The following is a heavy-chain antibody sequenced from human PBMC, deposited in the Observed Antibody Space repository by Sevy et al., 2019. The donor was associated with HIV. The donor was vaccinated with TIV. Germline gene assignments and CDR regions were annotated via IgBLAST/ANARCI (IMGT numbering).Heavy chain of an antibody. Sequence: GGSLRLSCAASGFSLDDYAMHWVRQSSGKGLEWVAGISWNRGSIGYADSVKGRFTISRDNARNTLYLQMNNMRSEDTALNYCARDIGAGRNSGTSSPPFFFYYFDSWGQGTLVTVSS. J-gene: IGHJ4*02. CDR2: ISWNRGSI. CDR3: ARDIGAGRNSGTSSPPFFFYYFDS. D-gene: IGHD3-10*01. V-gene: IGHV3-9*01. CDR1: GFSLDDYA.